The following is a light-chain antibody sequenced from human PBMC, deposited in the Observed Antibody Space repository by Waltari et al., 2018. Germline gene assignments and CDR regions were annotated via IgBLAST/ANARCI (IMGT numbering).Light chain of an antibody. J-gene: IGLJ3*02. V-gene: IGLV2-14*01. CDR3: SSYTRRSTLV. CDR1: SSDIGGYDY. Sequence: QSALTQPASVSGSPGQSITISCTGTSSDIGGYDYVSWYQQHPGKAPKLMLFEVSNRPSAVSHRLYGSKSGNTASLTIAGLQAEDEADYHCSSYTRRSTLVFGGGTKLTVL. CDR2: EVS.